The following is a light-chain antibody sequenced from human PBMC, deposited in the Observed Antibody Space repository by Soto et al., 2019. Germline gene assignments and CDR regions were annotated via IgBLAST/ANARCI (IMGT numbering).Light chain of an antibody. CDR3: QQYGSS. CDR1: QSVSSSY. Sequence: ELVLTQSPGTLSLSPGERATLSCRASQSVSSSYLAWYQQKPGQAPRLLIYGASSRATGIPDRFSASGSGTGFTLTISRLGPEDFAVYYCQQYGSSFGPGTKVDIK. V-gene: IGKV3-20*01. J-gene: IGKJ3*01. CDR2: GAS.